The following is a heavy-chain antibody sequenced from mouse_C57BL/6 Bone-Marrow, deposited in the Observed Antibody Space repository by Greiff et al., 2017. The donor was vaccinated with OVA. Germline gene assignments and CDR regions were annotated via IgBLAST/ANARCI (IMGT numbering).Heavy chain of an antibody. J-gene: IGHJ4*01. CDR1: GYAFTNYL. CDR3: ARAGYYYGSSHYAMDY. Sequence: VQLQQSGAELVRPGTSVTVSCKASGYAFTNYLIEWVKQRPGQGLEWIGVIYPGSGGTNYHEMFKGKATLTADKSYSTAYMQLSSLTSEDSAVYFCARAGYYYGSSHYAMDYWGQGTSVTVSS. D-gene: IGHD1-1*01. CDR2: IYPGSGGT. V-gene: IGHV1-54*01.